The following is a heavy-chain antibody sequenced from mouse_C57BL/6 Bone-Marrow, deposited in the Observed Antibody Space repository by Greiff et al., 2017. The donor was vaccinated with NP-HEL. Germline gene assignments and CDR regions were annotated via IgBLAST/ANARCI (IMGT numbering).Heavy chain of an antibody. D-gene: IGHD1-1*01. CDR1: GFTFTDYY. Sequence: EVHLVESGGGLVQPGGSLSLSCAASGFTFTDYYMSWVRQPPGKALEWLGFIRNKANGYTTAASASVKGRFTISRDNSQSILYLQLNALIAEDSATYYCARASHYSYGAYWGQGTLVTVSA. V-gene: IGHV7-3*01. J-gene: IGHJ3*01. CDR3: ARASHYSYGAY. CDR2: IRNKANGYTT.